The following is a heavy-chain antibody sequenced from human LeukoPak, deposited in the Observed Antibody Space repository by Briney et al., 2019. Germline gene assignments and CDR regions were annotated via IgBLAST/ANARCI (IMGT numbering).Heavy chain of an antibody. CDR3: ARDVSYGFDI. J-gene: IGHJ3*02. V-gene: IGHV3-74*01. CDR1: GFTFSTYW. CDR2: INGDGSSI. Sequence: GGSLRLSCAASGFTFSTYWMHWVRQAPGKGLVWVSRINGDGSSISYADSVKGRFTIPRDNAKNTLYLQMNSLRAEDTAVYYCARDVSYGFDIWGQGTMVTVSS.